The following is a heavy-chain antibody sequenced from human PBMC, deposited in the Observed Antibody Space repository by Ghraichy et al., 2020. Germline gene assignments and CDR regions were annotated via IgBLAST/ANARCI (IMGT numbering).Heavy chain of an antibody. CDR2: IIPILGIA. Sequence: SLKVSCKASGGTFSSYAISWVRQAPGQGLEWMGRIIPILGIANYAQKFQGRVTITADKSTSTAYMELSSLRSEDTAVYYCATPTYCGGDCLLIRDYYYGMDVWGQGTTVTVSS. CDR1: GGTFSSYA. V-gene: IGHV1-69*04. D-gene: IGHD2-21*02. J-gene: IGHJ6*02. CDR3: ATPTYCGGDCLLIRDYYYGMDV.